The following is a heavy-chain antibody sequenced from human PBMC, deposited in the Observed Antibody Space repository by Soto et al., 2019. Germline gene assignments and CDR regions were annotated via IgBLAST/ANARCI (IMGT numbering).Heavy chain of an antibody. CDR3: ARDLDGLHDDTSGPFPRPG. CDR1: GGSISSDDYY. J-gene: IGHJ1*01. CDR2: IHSSGSI. Sequence: SETLSLTCTVSGGSISSDDYYWSWNRQAPGRGLEWIGYIHSSGSIYYNPSLKSRATMSIDTAGNQFSLKVSSVTVADTAVYYCARDLDGLHDDTSGPFPRPGWGQGTLVTVSS. V-gene: IGHV4-30-4*01. D-gene: IGHD3-22*01.